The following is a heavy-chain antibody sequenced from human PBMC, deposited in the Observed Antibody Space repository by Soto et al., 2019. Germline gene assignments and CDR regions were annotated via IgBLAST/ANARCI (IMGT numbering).Heavy chain of an antibody. Sequence: QVQLQESGPGLVKPSQTLSLTCTVSGGSISRSGYFWSWIRQHPGKGLEWIGYIYDSGSTYYNPSLKGLVSLSVDTSKNQFSLNLTSVTAADTAMYYCARSSRSYFDYWGQGTLVTVSS. CDR3: ARSSRSYFDY. CDR1: GGSISRSGYF. V-gene: IGHV4-31*01. J-gene: IGHJ4*02. CDR2: IYDSGST.